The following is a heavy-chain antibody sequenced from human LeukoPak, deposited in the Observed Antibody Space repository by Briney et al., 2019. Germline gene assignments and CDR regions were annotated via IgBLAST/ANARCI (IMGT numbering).Heavy chain of an antibody. CDR2: INPNSGGT. CDR1: GYTFTGYY. J-gene: IGHJ6*03. V-gene: IGHV1-2*02. Sequence: GASVKVSCKASGYTFTGYYMHWVRQAPGQGLEWMGWINPNSGGTNYAQKFQGRVTMTRDTSISTAYMELSRLRSDDTAVYYCARDGVLWFEEPYYYYYMDVWGKGTTVTISS. CDR3: ARDGVLWFEEPYYYYYMDV. D-gene: IGHD3-10*01.